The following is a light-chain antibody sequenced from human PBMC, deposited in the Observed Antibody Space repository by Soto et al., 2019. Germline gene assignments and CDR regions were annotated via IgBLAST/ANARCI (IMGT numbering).Light chain of an antibody. Sequence: QSALTQPPSVSGAPGQRVTISCTGSSSNIGACYDVHWYQQLPGTAPKLLIYGNSNRPSGVPDRFSGSKSGTSASLAITGLQAEDEADYYCQSYDSSLSGWVFGGGTKLTVL. CDR1: SSNIGACYD. V-gene: IGLV1-40*01. J-gene: IGLJ3*02. CDR3: QSYDSSLSGWV. CDR2: GNS.